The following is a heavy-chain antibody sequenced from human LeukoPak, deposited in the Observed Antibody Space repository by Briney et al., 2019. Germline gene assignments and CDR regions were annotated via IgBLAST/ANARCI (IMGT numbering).Heavy chain of an antibody. J-gene: IGHJ5*02. CDR1: DGSISSYY. V-gene: IGHV4-59*01. CDR3: ARGYCSRISCSRFDP. D-gene: IGHD2-2*01. Sequence: SETLSLTCTVSDGSISSYYWSWIRQPPGKGLEWIGHIHYSGNTNYNPSLKSRVTISEDTSKNQFSLKLTSVTAADTAVYYCARGYCSRISCSRFDPWGQGTLVTVSS. CDR2: IHYSGNT.